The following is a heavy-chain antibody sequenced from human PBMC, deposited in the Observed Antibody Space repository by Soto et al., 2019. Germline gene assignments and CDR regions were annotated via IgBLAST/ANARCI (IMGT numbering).Heavy chain of an antibody. Sequence: SSETLSLTCTVSGGSISSYYWSWIRQPPGKGLEWIGYIYYSGSTNYNPSNKSRVTISVDTSKNQFSLKLISVTAADMSLYSCPRLRPAYGYYAYYMDVWGQGTTVTVSS. D-gene: IGHD4-17*01. CDR1: GGSISSYY. CDR3: PRLRPAYGYYAYYMDV. CDR2: IYYSGST. V-gene: IGHV4-59*08. J-gene: IGHJ6*03.